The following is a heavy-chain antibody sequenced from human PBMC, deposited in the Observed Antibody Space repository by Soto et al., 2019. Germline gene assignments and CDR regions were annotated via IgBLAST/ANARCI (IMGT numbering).Heavy chain of an antibody. Sequence: EVQLLESGGGLVQPGGSLRRSCAASGFTFSTYAMNWVRQAPGMGLEGVLGISGSGGSTHYADAVKGRFTISRDNSKNILYLQIDSLRDEDTAVYYCAKQSPYSNGWYDIDYWGQGTLVIVST. D-gene: IGHD6-13*01. CDR3: AKQSPYSNGWYDIDY. V-gene: IGHV3-23*01. CDR2: ISGSGGST. J-gene: IGHJ4*02. CDR1: GFTFSTYA.